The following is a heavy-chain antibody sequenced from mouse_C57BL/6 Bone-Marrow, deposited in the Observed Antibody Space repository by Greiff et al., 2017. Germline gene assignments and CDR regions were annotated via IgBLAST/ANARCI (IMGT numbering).Heavy chain of an antibody. J-gene: IGHJ2*01. CDR3: ARGRDTTRWFDY. CDR2: ISTYYGDA. Sequence: VKLQQSGPELVRPGVSVKISCKGSGYTFTDYAMHWVKQSHAKSLEWIGVISTYYGDASYNQKFKVKATMTVDKSSSTAYMELARLTSEDSAVYYCARGRDTTRWFDYWGQGTTLTVSS. V-gene: IGHV1-67*01. D-gene: IGHD1-1*01. CDR1: GYTFTDYA.